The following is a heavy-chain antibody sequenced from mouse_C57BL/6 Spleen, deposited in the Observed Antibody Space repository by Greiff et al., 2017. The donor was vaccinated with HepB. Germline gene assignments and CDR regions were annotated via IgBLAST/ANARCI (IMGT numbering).Heavy chain of an antibody. Sequence: EVQLQQSGPELVKPGASVKIPCKASGYTFTDYNMDWVKQSHGKSLEWIGDINPNNGGTIYNQKFKGKATLTVDKSSSTAYMELRSLTSEDTAVYYCARHYYGSSNYFDYWGQGTTLTVSS. CDR3: ARHYYGSSNYFDY. J-gene: IGHJ2*01. D-gene: IGHD1-1*01. CDR1: GYTFTDYN. V-gene: IGHV1-18*01. CDR2: INPNNGGT.